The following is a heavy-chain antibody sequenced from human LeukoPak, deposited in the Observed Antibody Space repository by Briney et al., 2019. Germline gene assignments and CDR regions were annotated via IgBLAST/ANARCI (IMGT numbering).Heavy chain of an antibody. J-gene: IGHJ5*02. CDR1: GFVFSKNG. Sequence: PGGSLRLSCATSGFVFSKNGMHWVRQAPGKGLEWVAFIRHDESNKYYADSVKGRFTISRDNSKSTLSLQMNSLRPDDTAVYYCAKFSYGDYVAWGQGTLVIVSS. V-gene: IGHV3-30*02. D-gene: IGHD4-17*01. CDR2: IRHDESNK. CDR3: AKFSYGDYVA.